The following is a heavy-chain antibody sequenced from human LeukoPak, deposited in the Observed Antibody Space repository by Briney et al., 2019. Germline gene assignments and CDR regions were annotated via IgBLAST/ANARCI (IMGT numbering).Heavy chain of an antibody. D-gene: IGHD3-9*01. J-gene: IGHJ4*02. Sequence: GGSLRLSCAASGFTFSSCSMNWVRQAPGKGLEWVSSISSSSSYIYYADSVKGRFTISRDNAKNSLYLQMNSLRAEDTAVYYCARESLPRYFDWLLPDYWGQGTLVTVSS. CDR3: ARESLPRYFDWLLPDY. V-gene: IGHV3-21*01. CDR1: GFTFSSCS. CDR2: ISSSSSYI.